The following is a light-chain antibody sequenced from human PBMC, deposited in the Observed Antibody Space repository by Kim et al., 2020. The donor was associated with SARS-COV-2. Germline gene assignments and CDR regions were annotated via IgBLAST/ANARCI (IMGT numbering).Light chain of an antibody. J-gene: IGKJ2*01. CDR1: QSVPSSD. Sequence: LAPGERATLSCRAGQSVPSSDLAWYQRRPGQAPRLLIYGASSRATGIPDRFSGSGSGTDFTLTVSRLEPEDFAVYYCQQYGSSPRTFGQGTKLEI. V-gene: IGKV3-20*01. CDR3: QQYGSSPRT. CDR2: GAS.